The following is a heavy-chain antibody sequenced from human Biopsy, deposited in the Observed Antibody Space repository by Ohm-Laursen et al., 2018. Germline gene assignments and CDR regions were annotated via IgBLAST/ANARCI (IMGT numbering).Heavy chain of an antibody. V-gene: IGHV4-59*07. CDR1: GGSISRDY. CDR3: ARGSSYGYDFDY. J-gene: IGHJ4*02. D-gene: IGHD5-18*01. CDR2: IYYSGST. Sequence: SDTLSLTCTVSGGSISRDYWNWIRQPPGKRLEWIGNIYYSGSTNLNPSLKSRVTISVDTSKNQFSLKLSSVTAADTAVYFCARGSSYGYDFDYWGQGTLVAVSS.